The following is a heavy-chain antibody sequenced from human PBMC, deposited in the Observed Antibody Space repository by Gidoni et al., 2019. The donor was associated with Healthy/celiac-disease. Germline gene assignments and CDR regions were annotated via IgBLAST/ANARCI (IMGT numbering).Heavy chain of an antibody. CDR1: GFPFSSYA. D-gene: IGHD3-9*01. J-gene: IGHJ4*02. CDR3: ATTTGYYPKFDY. Sequence: EVQLLESGGGLVQPGGSLRLSCAASGFPFSSYAMSWVRQAPGKGLEWVSAISGSGGSTYYADSVKGRFTISRDNSKNTLYLQMNSLRAEDTAVYYCATTTGYYPKFDYWGQGTLVTVSS. CDR2: ISGSGGST. V-gene: IGHV3-23*01.